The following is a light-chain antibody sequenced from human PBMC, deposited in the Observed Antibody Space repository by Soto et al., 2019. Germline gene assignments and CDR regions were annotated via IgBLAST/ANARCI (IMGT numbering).Light chain of an antibody. CDR2: RNN. V-gene: IGLV1-47*01. CDR1: SSKIGSNY. CDR3: AEWDNSLSGSYV. Sequence: QSALTQPPSASGTPGQRVTISCSGSSSKIGSNYVYWYQQLPGTTPKDLIYRNNQRPSGVPDCFSGSSFATSASLAFGGLRSEDGVDYSCAEWDNSLSGSYVFGKGTKVTVL. J-gene: IGLJ1*01.